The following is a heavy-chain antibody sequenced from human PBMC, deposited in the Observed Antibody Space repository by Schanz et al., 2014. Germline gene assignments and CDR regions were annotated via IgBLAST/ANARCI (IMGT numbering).Heavy chain of an antibody. D-gene: IGHD5-18*01. Sequence: QVHLVQSGAEVKKPGSSVKVSCKASGGTFSSDTFSWVRQAPGQGLEWMGRIVPIAGITNYAQRFQGRVTITADKSSDTAYMELRSLRSDDTALYYCTRGGYSYALSAFDIWGQGTMVTVSS. CDR1: GGTFSSDT. CDR2: IVPIAGIT. J-gene: IGHJ3*02. V-gene: IGHV1-69*02. CDR3: TRGGYSYALSAFDI.